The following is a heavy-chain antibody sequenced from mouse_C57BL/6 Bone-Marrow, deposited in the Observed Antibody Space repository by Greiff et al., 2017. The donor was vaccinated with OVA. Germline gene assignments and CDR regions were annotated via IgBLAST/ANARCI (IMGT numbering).Heavy chain of an antibody. CDR2: IYPRSGNN. CDR1: GYTFTSYG. V-gene: IGHV1-81*01. Sequence: QVQLQQSGAELARPGASVKLSCKASGYTFTSYGISWVKQRTGQGLEWIGEIYPRSGNNYYNEKFKGKATLTADKSSSTAYMELRSLTSEDSAVYFCARLGYYGSSFYWYFDVWGTGTTVTVSS. CDR3: ARLGYYGSSFYWYFDV. D-gene: IGHD1-1*01. J-gene: IGHJ1*03.